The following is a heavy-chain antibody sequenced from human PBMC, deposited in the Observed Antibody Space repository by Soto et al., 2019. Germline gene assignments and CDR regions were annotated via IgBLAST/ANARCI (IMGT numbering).Heavy chain of an antibody. Sequence: PSETLSLTCSVSGGSVSDKTYYWSCIRQPPGKRLEWIGYVYYGGTTNYNPSLKSRVTISVDLSKNRFSLRLSSVTTADTALYYCARTTAVPNTLRSRYFFDYWGQGTLVTVSS. D-gene: IGHD4-17*01. CDR1: GGSVSDKTYY. CDR2: VYYGGTT. V-gene: IGHV4-61*01. J-gene: IGHJ4*02. CDR3: ARTTAVPNTLRSRYFFDY.